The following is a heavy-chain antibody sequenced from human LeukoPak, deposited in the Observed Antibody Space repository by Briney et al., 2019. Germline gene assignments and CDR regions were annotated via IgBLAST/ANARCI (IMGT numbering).Heavy chain of an antibody. J-gene: IGHJ4*02. CDR1: GFTFGNFA. CDR2: IKQDGSEK. CDR3: ARAAAHTAIRFDY. Sequence: GGSLRLSCEGSGFTFGNFAMYWVRQAPGKGLEWVANIKQDGSEKYYVDSVKGRFTISRDNAKNSLYLQMNSLRAEDTAVYYCARAAAHTAIRFDYWGQGTLVTVSS. V-gene: IGHV3-7*01. D-gene: IGHD5-18*01.